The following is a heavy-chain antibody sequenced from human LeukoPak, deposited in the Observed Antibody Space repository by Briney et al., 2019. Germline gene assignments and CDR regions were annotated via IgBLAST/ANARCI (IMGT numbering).Heavy chain of an antibody. V-gene: IGHV3-23*01. Sequence: PGGSLTLSCAASGFTFSSYAMSWVRQAPGKGLEWVSAINGGGGSTYSADSVKGRFTISRDNSKNTLYLQMSSLRAEDTAVYYCAGVKQRLVRLLGRDTTYNYYYYMDVWGKGTTVTVSS. J-gene: IGHJ6*03. CDR2: INGGGGST. CDR1: GFTFSSYA. D-gene: IGHD6-13*01. CDR3: AGVKQRLVRLLGRDTTYNYYYYMDV.